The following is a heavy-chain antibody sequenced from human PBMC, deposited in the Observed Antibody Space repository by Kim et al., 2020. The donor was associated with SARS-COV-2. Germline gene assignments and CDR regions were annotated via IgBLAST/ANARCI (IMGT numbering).Heavy chain of an antibody. CDR3: AREPKTGAAAALRY. Sequence: AQKFQGRVTMTRDTSTSTGYMELSSLRSEDTAVYYCAREPKTGAAAALRYWGQGTLVTVSS. D-gene: IGHD6-13*01. J-gene: IGHJ4*02. V-gene: IGHV1-46*01.